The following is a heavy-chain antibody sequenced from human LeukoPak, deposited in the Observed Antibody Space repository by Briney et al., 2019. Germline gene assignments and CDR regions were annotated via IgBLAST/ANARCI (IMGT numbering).Heavy chain of an antibody. CDR1: GGTFSSYA. Sequence: ASVKVSCKASGGTFSSYAISWVRQAPGPGLEWMGRIIPIFGTANYAQKFQGRVTITADKSTSTAYMELSSLRSEDTAVYYCARDPISSSSNIDYYDSSGYRYYFDYWGKGTLVTVSS. D-gene: IGHD3-22*01. V-gene: IGHV1-69*06. J-gene: IGHJ4*02. CDR3: ARDPISSSSNIDYYDSSGYRYYFDY. CDR2: IIPIFGTA.